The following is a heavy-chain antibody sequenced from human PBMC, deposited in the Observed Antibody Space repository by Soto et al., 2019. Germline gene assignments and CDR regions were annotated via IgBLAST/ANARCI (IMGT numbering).Heavy chain of an antibody. J-gene: IGHJ4*02. CDR2: IDTSGDAM. D-gene: IGHD2-21*01. V-gene: IGHV3-48*03. CDR1: GFTFSNYE. CDR3: ARESIGCGGDCLDY. Sequence: PGGSLRLSCAVSGFTFSNYEWNWVRQAPGKGLEWISYIDTSGDAMFYADSVKGRFAVSRDNTMNSLYLQMNSLRDEDTTAYYCARESIGCGGDCLDYWGQGTLVTVSS.